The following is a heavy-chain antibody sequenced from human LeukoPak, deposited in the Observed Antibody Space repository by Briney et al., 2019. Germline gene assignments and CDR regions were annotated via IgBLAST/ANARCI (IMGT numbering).Heavy chain of an antibody. J-gene: IGHJ4*02. CDR1: GFTFSSYA. Sequence: GGSLRLSCAASGFTFSSYAMSWVRQAPGKGLVWVSRINSDGSSTSYADSVKGRFTISRDNAKNTLYLQMNSLRAEDTAVYYCARDVGYYYDSSGYYDWGQGTLVTVSS. CDR2: INSDGSST. D-gene: IGHD3-22*01. CDR3: ARDVGYYYDSSGYYD. V-gene: IGHV3-74*01.